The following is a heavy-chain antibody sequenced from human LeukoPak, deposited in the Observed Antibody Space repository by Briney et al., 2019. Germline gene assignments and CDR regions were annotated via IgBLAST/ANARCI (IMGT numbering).Heavy chain of an antibody. D-gene: IGHD6-6*01. CDR1: GFSIRINY. J-gene: IGHJ6*02. CDR3: ARDWPEYTGMDV. V-gene: IGHV3-66*01. Sequence: PGGSLRLSCTASGFSIRINYMSWVRQAPGKGLEWVSVIYRGGDTFYTDSVKGRFTISRYNSKNTVYLQMNSLTAADTAVYYCARDWPEYTGMDVWGQGTTVTVSS. CDR2: IYRGGDT.